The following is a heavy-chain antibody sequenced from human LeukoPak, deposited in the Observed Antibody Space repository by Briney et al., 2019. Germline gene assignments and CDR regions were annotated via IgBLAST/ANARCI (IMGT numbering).Heavy chain of an antibody. CDR3: AKHQGQWLPRSSFDY. CDR1: GFTFSSYG. Sequence: GGSLRLSCAASGFTFSSYGMHWVRQAPGKGLEWVAFIRYDGSNKYYADSVKGRFTISRDNSKNTLYLQMNSLRAEDTAVYYCAKHQGQWLPRSSFDYWGQGTLVTVSS. V-gene: IGHV3-30*02. CDR2: IRYDGSNK. D-gene: IGHD6-19*01. J-gene: IGHJ4*02.